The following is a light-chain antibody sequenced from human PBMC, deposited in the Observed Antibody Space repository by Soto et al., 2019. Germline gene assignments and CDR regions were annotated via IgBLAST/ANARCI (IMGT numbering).Light chain of an antibody. CDR1: QTISSW. CDR3: QQSYSTPLT. Sequence: DIQMTQSPSTLSGSVGDRVTITCRASQTISSWLAWYQQKPGKAPKLLIYKASTLKSGVPSRFSGSGFGTDFTLTISSLQPEDFTTYYCQQSYSTPLTFGGGTKVDIK. J-gene: IGKJ4*01. V-gene: IGKV1-5*03. CDR2: KAS.